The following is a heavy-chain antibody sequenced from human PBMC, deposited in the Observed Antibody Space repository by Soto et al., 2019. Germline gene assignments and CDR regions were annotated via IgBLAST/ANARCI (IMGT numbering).Heavy chain of an antibody. CDR1: GYSFTSYC. V-gene: IGHV5-51*01. Sequence: PGESLKLSCTGSGYSFTSYCIGWVRQMPGKGLECMGIIYPGDSDTRYSPSFKGQVTISADKSNSTAYLQWSSLKASDTAMYYCARTAAAGKYYYGMDVWGQGTTVTVSS. J-gene: IGHJ6*02. CDR2: IYPGDSDT. D-gene: IGHD6-13*01. CDR3: ARTAAAGKYYYGMDV.